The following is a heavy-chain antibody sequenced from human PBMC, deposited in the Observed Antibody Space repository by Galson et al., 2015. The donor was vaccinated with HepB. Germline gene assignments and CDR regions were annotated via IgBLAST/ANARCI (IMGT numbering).Heavy chain of an antibody. V-gene: IGHV3-21*05. J-gene: IGHJ6*02. CDR3: ARDVRMDGMDV. Sequence: SLRLSCAASGFTFSSYSMNWVRQAPGKGLEWVSYISSSSSHTNYADSVKGRFTISRDNTKNSLYLQMNSLRAEDTAVYYCARDVRMDGMDVWGQGTTVTVSS. CDR1: GFTFSSYS. CDR2: ISSSSSHT. D-gene: IGHD2-15*01.